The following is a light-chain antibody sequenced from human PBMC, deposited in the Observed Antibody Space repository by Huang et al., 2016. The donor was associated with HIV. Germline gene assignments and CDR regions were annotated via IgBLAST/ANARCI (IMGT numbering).Light chain of an antibody. CDR3: QRYNNLQYT. CDR2: GAS. V-gene: IGKV3-20*01. Sequence: IVLTQSPGTLSFSPGERAPLSCRASQSISSGYLAWYQQKPGQAPRLLIYGASSRATGILDRFSGSGFGTDFALTIDRLEPGDFAVYYCQRYNNLQYTFGQGTKLEIK. CDR1: QSISSGY. J-gene: IGKJ2*01.